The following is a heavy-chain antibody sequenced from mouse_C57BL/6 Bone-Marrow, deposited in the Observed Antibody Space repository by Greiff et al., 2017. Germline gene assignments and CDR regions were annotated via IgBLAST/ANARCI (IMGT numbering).Heavy chain of an antibody. J-gene: IGHJ4*01. V-gene: IGHV1-7*01. CDR2: INPSSGYT. D-gene: IGHD1-1*01. CDR3: TTYLIYYYGSSYEDYAMDY. CDR1: GYTFTSYW. Sequence: QVQLKQSGAELAKPGASVKLSCKASGYTFTSYWMHWVKQRPGQGLEWIGYINPSSGYTKYNQKFKDKATMTADTSSNTAYLQLSSLTSEDTAVYYCTTYLIYYYGSSYEDYAMDYWGQGTSVTVSS.